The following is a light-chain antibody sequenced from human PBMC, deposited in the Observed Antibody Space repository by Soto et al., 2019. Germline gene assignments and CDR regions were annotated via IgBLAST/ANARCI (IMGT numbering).Light chain of an antibody. CDR2: WAS. CDR3: QQYYRPWT. J-gene: IGKJ1*01. V-gene: IGKV4-1*01. CDR1: QSVLYSSNNKNY. Sequence: DIVMTQSPDSLAVSLGERATINCKSSQSVLYSSNNKNYLAWYKQKPGQPPKLLIYWASTRESGVPDRFSGSGSGTDFTLTISSLQAEDVAAYYCQQYYRPWTFGQGTKVEIK.